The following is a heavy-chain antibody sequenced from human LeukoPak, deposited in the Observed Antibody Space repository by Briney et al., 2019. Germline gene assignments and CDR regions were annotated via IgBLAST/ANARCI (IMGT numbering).Heavy chain of an antibody. CDR3: ASRNTNCGGDCYSGAFDI. V-gene: IGHV5-51*01. CDR2: IYPGDSDT. D-gene: IGHD2-21*02. J-gene: IGHJ3*02. CDR1: GYSFTSYW. Sequence: GESLKISCKGSGYSFTSYWIGWVRQMPGKGLEWMGIIYPGDSDTRYSPSFQGQVTISADKSISTAYLQWNSLRASDTAMYYCASRNTNCGGDCYSGAFDIWGQGTMVTVSS.